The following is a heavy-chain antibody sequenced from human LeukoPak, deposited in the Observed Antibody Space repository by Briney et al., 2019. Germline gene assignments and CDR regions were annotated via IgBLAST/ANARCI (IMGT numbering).Heavy chain of an antibody. CDR3: ARDRVVGDRTGNVDV. CDR1: GYTFNNYA. V-gene: IGHV7-4-1*02. Sequence: ASVKVSCKASGYTFNNYAMNWVRQAPGQGLEWMGWINTNTGNPTYAQGFTGRFVFSLDTSVSTAYLQISSLKAEDTAIYYCARDRVVGDRTGNVDVWGQGTTVTVSS. J-gene: IGHJ6*02. D-gene: IGHD3-3*01. CDR2: INTNTGNP.